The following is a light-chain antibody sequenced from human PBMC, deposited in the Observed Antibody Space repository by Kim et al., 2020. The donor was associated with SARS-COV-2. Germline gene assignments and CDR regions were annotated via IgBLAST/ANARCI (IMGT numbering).Light chain of an antibody. Sequence: LSASVGDRVTITCRASQTIRNSLAWFQQKPEKAPKLLIYKVSTLQSGVPTRFSGSGSGTDFTLTISSLQPDDFATYYCNQYMIYSTFGQGTKLEI. CDR3: NQYMIYST. CDR1: QTIRNS. J-gene: IGKJ2*01. CDR2: KVS. V-gene: IGKV1-5*03.